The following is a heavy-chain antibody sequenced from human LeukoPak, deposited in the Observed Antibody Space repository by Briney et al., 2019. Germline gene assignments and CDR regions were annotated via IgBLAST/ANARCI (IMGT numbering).Heavy chain of an antibody. V-gene: IGHV3-30-3*01. D-gene: IGHD6-19*01. CDR3: ARDLSLYSSGYYYYYGMDV. J-gene: IGHJ6*02. CDR2: ISYDGSNK. Sequence: GGSLRLSCVDSGFILRRHWMYWVRQAPGKGLEWVAVISYDGSNKYYADSVKGRFTISRDNSKNTLYLQMNSLRAEDTAVYYCARDLSLYSSGYYYYYGMDVWGQGTTVTVSS. CDR1: GFILRRHW.